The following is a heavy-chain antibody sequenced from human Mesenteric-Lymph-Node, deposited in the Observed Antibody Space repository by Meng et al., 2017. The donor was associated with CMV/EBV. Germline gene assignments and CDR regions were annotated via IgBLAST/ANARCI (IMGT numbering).Heavy chain of an antibody. CDR2: IYYNGNT. CDR3: AGTQGRYCSSTRCYGGWFDP. CDR1: GASISSGGYY. V-gene: IGHV4-31*03. J-gene: IGHJ5*02. Sequence: SETLSLTCTVSGASISSGGYYWNWIRQHPGKGLEWIGYIYYNGNTYHIPSLTSRVTISVDTSKNQLSLRLSSVTAADTAVYYCAGTQGRYCSSTRCYGGWFDPWGQGTLVTVSS. D-gene: IGHD2-2*01.